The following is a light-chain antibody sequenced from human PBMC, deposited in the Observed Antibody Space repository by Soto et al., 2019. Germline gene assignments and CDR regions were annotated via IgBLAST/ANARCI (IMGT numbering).Light chain of an antibody. CDR1: SSDVGGHDY. Sequence: QSALTQVASVSGSPGQSITISCTATSSDVGGHDYVSWYLQHPGKAPKLLIYEAFNRPSGVSDRFSGSTSGSTASLTISGLKDEDEGDYYCRSFTSTNTWVFGGGTKLTVL. V-gene: IGLV2-14*01. J-gene: IGLJ3*02. CDR2: EAF. CDR3: RSFTSTNTWV.